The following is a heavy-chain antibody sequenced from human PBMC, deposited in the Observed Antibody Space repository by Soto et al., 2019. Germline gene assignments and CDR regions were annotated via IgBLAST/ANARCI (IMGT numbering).Heavy chain of an antibody. V-gene: IGHV3-30-3*01. CDR3: ARDHSKTYYDILTGYLGGMDV. J-gene: IGHJ6*02. CDR1: GFTFSSYA. D-gene: IGHD3-9*01. CDR2: ISYDGSNK. Sequence: GGSLRLSCAASGFTFSSYAMHWVRQAPGKGLEWVAVISYDGSNKYYADSVKGRFTISRDNSKNTLYLQMNSLRAEDTAVYYCARDHSKTYYDILTGYLGGMDVWGQGTTVTVSS.